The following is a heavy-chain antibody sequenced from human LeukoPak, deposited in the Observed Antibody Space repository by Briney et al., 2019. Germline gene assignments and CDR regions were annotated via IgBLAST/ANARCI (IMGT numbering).Heavy chain of an antibody. J-gene: IGHJ6*03. D-gene: IGHD1-26*01. CDR1: GFTFSTYS. CDR2: ISSSSSYI. CDR3: ARAYSERYGLGYYYMDV. V-gene: IGHV3-21*01. Sequence: GGSLRLSCAASGFTFSTYSMNWVRQAPGKGLEWVPSISSSSSYIYYADSVKGRFTISRDNAKKSVYLQMNSLRAEDTAVYYCARAYSERYGLGYYYMDVWGKGTTVTISS.